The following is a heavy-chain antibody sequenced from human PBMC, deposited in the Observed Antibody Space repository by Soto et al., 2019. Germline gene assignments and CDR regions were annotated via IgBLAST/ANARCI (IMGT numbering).Heavy chain of an antibody. Sequence: GGSLRLSCAASGFTVSSNYMSWVRQAPGKGLEWVSVIYSGGSTYYADSVKGRFTISRHNSKNTLYLQMNSLRAEDTAVYYCARDSSSWEGWFDPWGQGALVTVSS. CDR1: GFTVSSNY. J-gene: IGHJ5*02. CDR3: ARDSSSWEGWFDP. D-gene: IGHD6-13*01. V-gene: IGHV3-53*04. CDR2: IYSGGST.